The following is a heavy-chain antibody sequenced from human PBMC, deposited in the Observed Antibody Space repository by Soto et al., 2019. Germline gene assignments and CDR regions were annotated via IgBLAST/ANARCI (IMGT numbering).Heavy chain of an antibody. J-gene: IGHJ4*02. CDR3: EKGPHFEYSSSSFDY. Sequence: QVQLVESGGGVVQPGRSLRLSCAASGFTFSSYGMHWVRQAPGKGLECVAVISYDGSNTYYADSVKGRFTISRDNSKNTLYLQMNSLRAEDTAVYYCEKGPHFEYSSSSFDYWGQGTLVTVSS. D-gene: IGHD6-6*01. V-gene: IGHV3-30*18. CDR2: ISYDGSNT. CDR1: GFTFSSYG.